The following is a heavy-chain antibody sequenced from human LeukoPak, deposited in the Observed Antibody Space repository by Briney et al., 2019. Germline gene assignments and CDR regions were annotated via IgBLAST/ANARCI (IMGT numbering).Heavy chain of an antibody. Sequence: GGSLRLSCAASGFTFSSYWMHWVHQAPGKGLEWVSYISSGSNTIYYADSVKGRFTISRDNAKNSLYLQMNSLRAEDTAVYYCARSDYWGQGTLVTVSS. CDR2: ISSGSNTI. CDR1: GFTFSSYW. CDR3: ARSDY. V-gene: IGHV3-48*01. J-gene: IGHJ4*02.